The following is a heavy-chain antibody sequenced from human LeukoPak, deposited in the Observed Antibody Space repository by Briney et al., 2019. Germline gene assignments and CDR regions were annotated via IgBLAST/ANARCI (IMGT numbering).Heavy chain of an antibody. CDR1: GYTFTSYG. Sequence: ASVKASCKASGYTFTSYGISWVRQAPGQGLEWMGWISAYNGNTNYAQKLQGRVTMTTDTSTSTAYMELRSLRSDDTAVYYCARDPYYYGSGSYFVPLSDYYYYGMDVWGQGTTVTVSS. V-gene: IGHV1-18*01. CDR2: ISAYNGNT. J-gene: IGHJ6*02. D-gene: IGHD3-10*01. CDR3: ARDPYYYGSGSYFVPLSDYYYYGMDV.